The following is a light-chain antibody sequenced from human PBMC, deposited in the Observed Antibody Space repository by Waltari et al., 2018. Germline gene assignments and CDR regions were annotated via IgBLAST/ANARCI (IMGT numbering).Light chain of an antibody. CDR3: SSYTSSSTPWV. CDR1: SSYVGGYNY. Sequence: QSALTQPASVSGSPGQSITISCTGTSSYVGGYNYVSWYQQHPCKAPKLMIYDVSNRPSGVSNRFSGSKSGNTASLTISGLQAEDEADYYCSSYTSSSTPWVFGGGTKLTVL. V-gene: IGLV2-14*03. CDR2: DVS. J-gene: IGLJ3*02.